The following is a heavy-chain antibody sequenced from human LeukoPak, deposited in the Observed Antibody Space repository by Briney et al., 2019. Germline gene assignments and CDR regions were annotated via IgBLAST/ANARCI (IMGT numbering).Heavy chain of an antibody. Sequence: GRSLRLSCAASGFTFSSYGMHWVRQAPGKGLEWVAVIWYDGSNKYYADSVKGRFTISRDNSKNTLYLQMNSLRAEDTAVYYCARDALVTHKYMDVWGKGTTVTVSS. J-gene: IGHJ6*03. CDR2: IWYDGSNK. V-gene: IGHV3-33*01. CDR1: GFTFSSYG. CDR3: ARDALVTHKYMDV. D-gene: IGHD4-23*01.